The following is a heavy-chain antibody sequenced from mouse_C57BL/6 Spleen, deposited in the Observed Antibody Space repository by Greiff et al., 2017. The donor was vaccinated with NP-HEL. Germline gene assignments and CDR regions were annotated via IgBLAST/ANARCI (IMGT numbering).Heavy chain of an antibody. CDR2: INPGSGGT. Sequence: QVQLQQSGAELVRPGTSVKVSCKASGYAFTNYLIEWVKQRPGQGLEWIGVINPGSGGTNYNEKFKGKATLTADKSSSTAYMQLSSLTSEDSAVDFCARDSSGYVWFAYWGQGTLVTVSA. CDR1: GYAFTNYL. CDR3: ARDSSGYVWFAY. J-gene: IGHJ3*01. V-gene: IGHV1-54*01. D-gene: IGHD3-2*02.